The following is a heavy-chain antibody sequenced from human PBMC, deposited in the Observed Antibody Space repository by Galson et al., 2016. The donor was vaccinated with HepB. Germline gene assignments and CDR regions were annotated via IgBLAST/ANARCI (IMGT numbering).Heavy chain of an antibody. J-gene: IGHJ6*04. CDR2: ISRSGDST. V-gene: IGHV3-23*01. D-gene: IGHD1-26*01. CDR1: GFTFNSYG. Sequence: SLRLSCAVSGFTFNSYGMTWVRQAPGKGLEVVSSISRSGDSTDYADSVKGRFTISRDNSKNTLSLQMNSLRAEDTAVYYCVQGSTAPAVWGKGTTVTVSS. CDR3: VQGSTAPAV.